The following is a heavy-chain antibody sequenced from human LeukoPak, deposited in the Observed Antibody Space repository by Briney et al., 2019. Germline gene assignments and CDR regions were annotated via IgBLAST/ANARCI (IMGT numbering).Heavy chain of an antibody. CDR2: FSASDGSA. D-gene: IGHD6-13*01. CDR3: AKARIASAGTGAFDV. J-gene: IGHJ3*01. V-gene: IGHV3-23*01. CDR1: GFTVSNYG. Sequence: PGGSLRLSCAASGFTVSNYGMTWVRQAPGKGLEWVSAFSASDGSAQYAESVKGRFTISRDNSKSSLYLQMNSLRDEDTAVYYCAKARIASAGTGAFDVWGKGQWSPSLQ.